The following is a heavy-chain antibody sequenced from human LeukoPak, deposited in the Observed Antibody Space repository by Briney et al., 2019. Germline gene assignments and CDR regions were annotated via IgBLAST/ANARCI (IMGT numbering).Heavy chain of an antibody. J-gene: IGHJ6*02. Sequence: GGSLRLSCAASGFTFSNYAMSWVRQAPGKGLEWVSAISGSGGSTYYADSVKGRFTISRDNSKNTLYLQMNSLRAEDTAVYYCAKGGLWFGERTYYYYGMDVWGQGATVTVSS. V-gene: IGHV3-23*01. CDR3: AKGGLWFGERTYYYYGMDV. D-gene: IGHD3-10*01. CDR2: ISGSGGST. CDR1: GFTFSNYA.